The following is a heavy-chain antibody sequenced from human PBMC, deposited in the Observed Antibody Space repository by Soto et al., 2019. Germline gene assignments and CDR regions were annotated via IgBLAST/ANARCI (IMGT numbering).Heavy chain of an antibody. CDR1: GVSISNSSYY. V-gene: IGHV4-39*01. CDR3: ARHGSN. J-gene: IGHJ4*02. Sequence: QLQLQESGPGPVKPSETLSLTCTVSGVSISNSSYYWGWIRRPPGKGLEWIGTIYYSGITYYNPSLKSRVTISVDTPKNQSSLTLTSVTAADTTVYYCARHGSNWGQGTLVTVSS. CDR2: IYYSGIT.